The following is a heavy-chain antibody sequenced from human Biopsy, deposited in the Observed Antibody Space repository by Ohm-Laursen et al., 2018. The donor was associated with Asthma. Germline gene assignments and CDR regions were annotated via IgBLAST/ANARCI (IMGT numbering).Heavy chain of an antibody. D-gene: IGHD2-15*01. CDR1: GFAFRSYA. J-gene: IGHJ4*02. Sequence: LRLSCTAAGFAFRSYAMNWVRQAPGKGLEWVAVISYDGSITHYADSVKGRFTISRDNSKNTVYLDISSLRIEDTAVFYCGIVVAANPFQGDCWGQGTLVTVSS. V-gene: IGHV3-30*03. CDR3: GIVVAANPFQGDC. CDR2: ISYDGSIT.